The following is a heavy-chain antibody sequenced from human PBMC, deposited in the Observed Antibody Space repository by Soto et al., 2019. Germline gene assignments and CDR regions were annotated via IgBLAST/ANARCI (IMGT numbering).Heavy chain of an antibody. Sequence: PSETLSLTCTVSGGSISSGSYFWSWVRQRPGEGLEWIGNIYYTGITYYNLSLKSRVAISVDTSKNHFSLTLTSLTAADTAIYYCARVLLPPSTNLDRWGQGTLVTVSS. CDR3: ARVLLPPSTNLDR. J-gene: IGHJ5*02. CDR1: GGSISSGSYF. CDR2: IYYTGIT. D-gene: IGHD2-21*02. V-gene: IGHV4-31*03.